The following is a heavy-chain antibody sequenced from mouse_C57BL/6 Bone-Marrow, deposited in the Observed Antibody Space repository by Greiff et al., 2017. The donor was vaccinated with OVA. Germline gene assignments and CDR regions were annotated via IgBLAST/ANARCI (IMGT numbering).Heavy chain of an antibody. D-gene: IGHD2-4*01. Sequence: VQLQQPGAELVMPGASVKLSCKASGYTFTSYWMHWVKQRPGQGLEWIGEIDPSDSYTNYNQKFKGKSTLTVDKSSSTAYMQLSSLTSEDSAVYYCARTYDYDADPHYYAMDYWGQGTSVTVSS. CDR3: ARTYDYDADPHYYAMDY. J-gene: IGHJ4*01. CDR1: GYTFTSYW. CDR2: IDPSDSYT. V-gene: IGHV1-69*01.